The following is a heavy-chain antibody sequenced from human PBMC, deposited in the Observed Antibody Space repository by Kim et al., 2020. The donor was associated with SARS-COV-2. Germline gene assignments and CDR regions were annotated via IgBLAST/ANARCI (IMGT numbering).Heavy chain of an antibody. CDR2: ISWNSGSI. D-gene: IGHD3-3*01. CDR1: GFTFDDYA. CDR3: AKASWMRDFNYYGMDV. V-gene: IGHV3-9*01. Sequence: GGSLRLSCAASGFTFDDYAMHWVRQAPGKGLEWVSGISWNSGSIGYADSVKGRFTISRDNAKNSLYLQMNSLRAEDTALYYCAKASWMRDFNYYGMDVWGQGTTVTVPS. J-gene: IGHJ6*02.